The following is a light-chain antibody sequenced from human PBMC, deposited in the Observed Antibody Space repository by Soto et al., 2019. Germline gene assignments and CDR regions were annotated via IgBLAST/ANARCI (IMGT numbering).Light chain of an antibody. CDR2: EVS. J-gene: IGLJ2*01. CDR3: SSYTSSSTYVV. Sequence: QSALTQPASVSGSPGQSIIISCTGTSSDVGGYNYVSWYQQHPGKAPKLMIYEVSNRPSGVSNRFSGSKSGNTASPTISGLQAEDEADYYCSSYTSSSTYVVFGGGTKLTVL. V-gene: IGLV2-14*01. CDR1: SSDVGGYNY.